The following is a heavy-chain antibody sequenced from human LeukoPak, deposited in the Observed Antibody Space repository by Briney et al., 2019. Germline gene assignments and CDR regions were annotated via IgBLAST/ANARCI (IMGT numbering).Heavy chain of an antibody. J-gene: IGHJ4*02. CDR2: IYTSGST. Sequence: SETLSLTCTVSGGSISSSHYYWGWIRQPAGKGLEWIGRIYTSGSTNYNPSLKSRVTISVDTSKNQFSLKLSSVTAADTAVYYCASGFWSGYYTEYYFDYWGQGTLVTVSS. V-gene: IGHV4-61*02. D-gene: IGHD3-3*01. CDR1: GGSISSSHYY. CDR3: ASGFWSGYYTEYYFDY.